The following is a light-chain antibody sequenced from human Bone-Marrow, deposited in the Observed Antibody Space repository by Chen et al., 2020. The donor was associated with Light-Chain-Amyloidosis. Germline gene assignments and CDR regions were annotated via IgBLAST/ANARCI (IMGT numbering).Light chain of an antibody. CDR3: QVWDMRGDRPV. CDR1: NIGSTS. Sequence: SYVLTQPSSVSVAPGQTATIACGGNNIGSTSVHWYQQTPGQAPLLVVYDDSDRPSGIPERLSGSNSGNTATLTSSRVGAGDEADYYCQVWDMRGDRPVFGGGTKLTVL. J-gene: IGLJ3*02. CDR2: DDS. V-gene: IGLV3-21*02.